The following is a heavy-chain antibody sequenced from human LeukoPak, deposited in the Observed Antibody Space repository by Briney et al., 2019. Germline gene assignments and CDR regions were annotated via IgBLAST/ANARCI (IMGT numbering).Heavy chain of an antibody. D-gene: IGHD3-22*01. CDR3: ASLGTYYYDSSGYSRDY. Sequence: SETLSLTCTVSGGSISSYYWSWIRQPPGKGLEWVGYIYYSGSTNYNPSLKSRVTISVDTSKNQFSLKLGSVTAADTAVYYCASLGTYYYDSSGYSRDYWGQGTLVTVSS. CDR2: IYYSGST. J-gene: IGHJ4*02. V-gene: IGHV4-59*01. CDR1: GGSISSYY.